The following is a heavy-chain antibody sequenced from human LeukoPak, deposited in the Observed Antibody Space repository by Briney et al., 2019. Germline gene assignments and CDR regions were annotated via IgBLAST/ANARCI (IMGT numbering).Heavy chain of an antibody. CDR2: ISWSSGSI. J-gene: IGHJ3*02. CDR1: GFTFDNYA. Sequence: PGGSLRLSCAASGFTFDNYAMHWVRQAPGKGLEWVSGISWSSGSIGYADSVKGRFTISRDNAKNSLYLQMNSLRAEDSALYYCARGGRGSAAVVAPRSFDIWGQGTMVTVSS. CDR3: ARGGRGSAAVVAPRSFDI. V-gene: IGHV3-9*01. D-gene: IGHD3-22*01.